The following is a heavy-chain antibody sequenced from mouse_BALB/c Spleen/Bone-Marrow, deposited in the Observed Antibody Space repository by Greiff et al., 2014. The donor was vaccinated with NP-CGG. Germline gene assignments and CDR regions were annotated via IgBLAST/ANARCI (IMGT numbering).Heavy chain of an antibody. V-gene: IGHV1-80*01. CDR2: IYPGDGDT. CDR3: AREGYGYDERRHAMDY. CDR1: GYAFSSYW. D-gene: IGHD2-2*01. J-gene: IGHJ4*01. Sequence: LVESGAELVRPGSSVKISCKASGYAFSSYWMNWVKRRPGQGLEWIGQIYPGDGDTNYNGKFKGKATLTADKSSSTAYMQLSSLTSEDSAVYFCAREGYGYDERRHAMDYWGQGTSVTVSS.